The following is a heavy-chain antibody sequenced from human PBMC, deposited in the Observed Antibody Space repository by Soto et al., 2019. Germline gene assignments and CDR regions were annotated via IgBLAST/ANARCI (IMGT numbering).Heavy chain of an antibody. CDR1: GFTFSSYG. D-gene: IGHD6-13*01. J-gene: IGHJ4*02. CDR2: ISYDGSNK. CDR3: LRLSWMYYFDY. V-gene: IGHV3-30*03. Sequence: PGGSLRLSCAASGFTFSSYGMHWVRQAPGKGLEWVAVISYDGSNKYYADSARGRFTISRDNSKNTLYLQMNSLRAEDTAVYYCLRLSWMYYFDYWGQGTLVTVSS.